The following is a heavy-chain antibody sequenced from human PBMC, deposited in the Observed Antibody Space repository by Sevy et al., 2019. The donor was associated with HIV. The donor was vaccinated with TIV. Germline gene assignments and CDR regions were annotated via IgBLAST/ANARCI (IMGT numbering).Heavy chain of an antibody. D-gene: IGHD3-9*01. V-gene: IGHV1-18*04. CDR3: ARISIYYDTLTGYYFNYYYGMDV. J-gene: IGHJ6*02. CDR1: GYTFTSYG. CDR2: ISAYNGNT. Sequence: ASVKVSCKASGYTFTSYGISWVRQAPGQGLEWMGWISAYNGNTNYTQKLQGRVTMTTDTSTSTAYMELRILRSDDTAVYYCARISIYYDTLTGYYFNYYYGMDVWGPGTTVTVSS.